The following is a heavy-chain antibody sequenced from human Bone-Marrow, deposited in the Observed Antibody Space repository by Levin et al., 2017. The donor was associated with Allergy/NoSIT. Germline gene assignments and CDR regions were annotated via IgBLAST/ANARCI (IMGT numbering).Heavy chain of an antibody. CDR2: IIPIFGTA. Sequence: SVKVSCKASGGTFSSYAISWVRQAPGQGLEWMGGIIPIFGTANYAQKFQGRVTITADESTSTAYMELSSLRSEDTAVYYCARGSYYDSSGYYYANYYYYYYGMDVWGQGTTVTVSS. CDR1: GGTFSSYA. CDR3: ARGSYYDSSGYYYANYYYYYYGMDV. D-gene: IGHD3-22*01. V-gene: IGHV1-69*13. J-gene: IGHJ6*02.